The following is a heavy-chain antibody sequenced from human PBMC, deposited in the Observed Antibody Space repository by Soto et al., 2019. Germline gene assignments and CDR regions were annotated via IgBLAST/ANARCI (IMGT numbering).Heavy chain of an antibody. CDR3: ARERSCSGGSCYYRWFDP. Sequence: SVKVHCKSSGGAFSSYAIIWVRQAHGQGLEWMGGIIPIFGTANYAQKFQGRVTITADESTSTAYMELSSLRSEDTAVYYCARERSCSGGSCYYRWFDPWGQGTLVTVSS. D-gene: IGHD2-15*01. J-gene: IGHJ5*02. CDR1: GGAFSSYA. CDR2: IIPIFGTA. V-gene: IGHV1-69*13.